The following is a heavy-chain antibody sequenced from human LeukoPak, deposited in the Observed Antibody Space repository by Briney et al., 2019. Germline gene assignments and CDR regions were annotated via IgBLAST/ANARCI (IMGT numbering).Heavy chain of an antibody. CDR3: ARATWLPVGLYYYDSSGYYYYFDY. CDR2: IYYSGST. CDR1: GGSFSAYY. J-gene: IGHJ4*02. Sequence: SETLSLTCAVYGGSFSAYYWSWIRQPPGKGLEWIGYIYYSGSTNYNPSLKSRVTISVDTSKNQFSLKLSSVTAADTAVYYCARATWLPVGLYYYDSSGYYYYFDYWGQGTLVTVSS. D-gene: IGHD3-22*01. V-gene: IGHV4-59*01.